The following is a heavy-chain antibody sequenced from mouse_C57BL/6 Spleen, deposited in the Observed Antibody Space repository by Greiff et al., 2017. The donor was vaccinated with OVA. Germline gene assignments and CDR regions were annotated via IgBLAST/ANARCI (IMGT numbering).Heavy chain of an antibody. CDR2: IYPGSGNT. CDR3: ARERIYDGYFPWYFDV. Sequence: QVQLQQSGAELVRPGASVKLSCKASGYTFTDYYINWVKQRPGQGLEWIARIYPGSGNTYYNEKFKGKATLTAEKSSSTAYMQLSSLTSEDSAVYFCARERIYDGYFPWYFDVWGTGTTVTVSS. J-gene: IGHJ1*03. V-gene: IGHV1-76*01. D-gene: IGHD2-3*01. CDR1: GYTFTDYY.